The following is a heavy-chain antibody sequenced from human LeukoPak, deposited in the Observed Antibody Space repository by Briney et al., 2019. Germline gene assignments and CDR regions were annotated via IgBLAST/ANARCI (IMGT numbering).Heavy chain of an antibody. D-gene: IGHD3-16*01. J-gene: IGHJ5*02. CDR1: GYTFTSYD. CDR2: MNPNSGNT. CDR3: ARAFRGVTGMYNWFDP. Sequence: ASVKVSCKASGYTFTSYDINWVRQATGQGLEWMGWMNPNSGNTGYAQKFQGRVTMTRNTSISTAYMELSSLRSEDTAVYYCARAFRGVTGMYNWFDPWGQGTLVTVSS. V-gene: IGHV1-8*01.